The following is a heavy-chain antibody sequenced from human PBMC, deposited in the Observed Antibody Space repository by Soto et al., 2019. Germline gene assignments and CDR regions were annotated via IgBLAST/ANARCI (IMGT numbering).Heavy chain of an antibody. V-gene: IGHV3-73*01. CDR1: GFTFSGSA. J-gene: IGHJ3*02. CDR3: TVGCWFDSFDI. CDR2: IRSKANSYAT. Sequence: GGSLRLSCAASGFTFSGSAMHWVRQASGKGLEWVGRIRSKANSYATAYAASVKGRFTISRDDSKNTAYLQMNSLKTEDTAVYYCTVGCWFDSFDIWGQGTMVTVSS. D-gene: IGHD3-10*01.